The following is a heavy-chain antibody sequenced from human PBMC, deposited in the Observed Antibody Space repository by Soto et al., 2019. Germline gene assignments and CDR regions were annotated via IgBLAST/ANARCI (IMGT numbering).Heavy chain of an antibody. CDR3: ARVVIEVAYYGMDV. Sequence: SETLSLTCAVYGGSFSGYYWSWIRQPPGKGLEWIGEINHSGSTNYNPSLKSRVTISVDTSKNQFSLKLSSVTAADTAVYYCARVVIEVAYYGMDVWGQGTTVTVSS. D-gene: IGHD2-21*01. J-gene: IGHJ6*02. CDR1: GGSFSGYY. V-gene: IGHV4-34*01. CDR2: INHSGST.